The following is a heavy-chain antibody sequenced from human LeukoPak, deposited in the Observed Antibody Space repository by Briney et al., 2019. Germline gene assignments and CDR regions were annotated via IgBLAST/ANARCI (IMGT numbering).Heavy chain of an antibody. D-gene: IGHD6-19*01. CDR1: GFTFSSYS. J-gene: IGHJ4*02. CDR3: ARVGQWLVKPWYYFDY. CDR2: ISSSSSYI. Sequence: GGSLRLSCAASGFTFSSYSMNWVRQAPGKGLEWVSSISSSSSYIYYADSVKGRFTISRDNAKNSLYLQMNSLRAEDTAVYYCARVGQWLVKPWYYFDYWGQGTLVTVSS. V-gene: IGHV3-21*01.